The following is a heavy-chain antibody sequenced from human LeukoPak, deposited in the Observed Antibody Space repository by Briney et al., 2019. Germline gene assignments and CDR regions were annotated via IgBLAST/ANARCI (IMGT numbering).Heavy chain of an antibody. D-gene: IGHD2-2*01. CDR2: IIPIFGTA. Sequence: SVKVSCKASGGTFSSYAISWVRQAPGQGLEWMGGIIPIFGTANYAQKFQGRVTITADESTSTAYMELSSLRSEDTAVYYCARGYCSSTSCWYSDYWGQGTLVTVSS. CDR1: GGTFSSYA. V-gene: IGHV1-69*01. CDR3: ARGYCSSTSCWYSDY. J-gene: IGHJ4*02.